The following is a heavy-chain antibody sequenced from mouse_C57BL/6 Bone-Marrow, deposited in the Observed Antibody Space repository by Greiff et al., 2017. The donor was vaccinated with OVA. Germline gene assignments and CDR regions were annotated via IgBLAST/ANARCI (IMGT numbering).Heavy chain of an antibody. CDR1: GYTFTDYY. Sequence: VQLQQSGPVLVKPGASVKMSCKASGYTFTDYYMNWVKQSHGKSLEWIGVINPYNGGTSYNQKFKGKATLTVDKSSSTAYMELNSLTSEDSAVYYCARLITSNYFDYWGQGTTLTVSS. CDR3: ARLITSNYFDY. J-gene: IGHJ2*01. CDR2: INPYNGGT. V-gene: IGHV1-19*01. D-gene: IGHD2-4*01.